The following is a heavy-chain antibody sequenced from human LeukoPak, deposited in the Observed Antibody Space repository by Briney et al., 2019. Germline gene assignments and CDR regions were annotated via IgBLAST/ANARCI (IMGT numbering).Heavy chain of an antibody. J-gene: IGHJ4*01. D-gene: IGHD3-22*01. Sequence: GGSLRLSCAASGFTFSSYAMSWVRQAPGKGLEWVSAISGSGGSTYYVDSVKGRFTISRDNSKNTVFLQMNSLRFEDTALYFCARRWDSSGPIDYWGQGTLVSVSS. V-gene: IGHV3-23*01. CDR2: ISGSGGST. CDR3: ARRWDSSGPIDY. CDR1: GFTFSSYA.